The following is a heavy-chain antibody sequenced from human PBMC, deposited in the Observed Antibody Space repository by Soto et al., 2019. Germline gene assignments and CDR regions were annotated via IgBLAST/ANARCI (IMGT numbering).Heavy chain of an antibody. J-gene: IGHJ4*02. V-gene: IGHV3-11*06. Sequence: QEQLVASGGGLVKPGGALRLSCAASGFTFSDYYMTWIRQAPGKGLEWISYISTSSTYTNYADSVKGRFTISRDNAKNSLYLQMNSLRAEDTGVYYCARLHRTSQEDFWGQGTLVTVSS. CDR2: ISTSSTYT. D-gene: IGHD1-1*01. CDR1: GFTFSDYY. CDR3: ARLHRTSQEDF.